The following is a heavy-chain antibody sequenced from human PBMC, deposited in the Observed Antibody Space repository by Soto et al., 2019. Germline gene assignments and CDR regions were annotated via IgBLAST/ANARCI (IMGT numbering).Heavy chain of an antibody. CDR3: AKESGPYGDYFDY. CDR2: ISGSGGST. D-gene: IGHD4-17*01. J-gene: IGHJ4*02. Sequence: PGGSLRLSCAASGFTFSSYAMSWVRQAPGEGLEWVSAISGSGGSTYYADSVKGRFTISRDNSKDTLYLQMNSLRAEDTAVYYCAKESGPYGDYFDYWGQGTLVTVSS. V-gene: IGHV3-23*01. CDR1: GFTFSSYA.